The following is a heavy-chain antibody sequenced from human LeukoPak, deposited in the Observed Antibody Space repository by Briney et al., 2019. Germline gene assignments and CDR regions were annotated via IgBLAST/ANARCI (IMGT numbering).Heavy chain of an antibody. CDR3: ARAEIDCSGGSCYSYYFDY. D-gene: IGHD2-15*01. CDR2: ISYDGSNK. Sequence: GGSLRLSCAASGFTFSSYGMHWVRQAPGKGLEWVAVISYDGSNKSYADSVKGRFTISRDNSKNTLYLQMNSLRAEDTAVYYCARAEIDCSGGSCYSYYFDYWGQGTLVTVSS. J-gene: IGHJ4*02. CDR1: GFTFSSYG. V-gene: IGHV3-30*03.